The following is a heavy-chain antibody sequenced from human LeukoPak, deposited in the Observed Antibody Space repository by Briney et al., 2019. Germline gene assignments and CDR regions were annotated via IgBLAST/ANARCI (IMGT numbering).Heavy chain of an antibody. D-gene: IGHD3-10*01. CDR2: IYTSGRT. J-gene: IGHJ5*02. CDR1: GGSISSYY. Sequence: SETLSLTCTVSGGSISSYYWSWIRQPAGKGLEWIGRIYTSGRTNYNPSLKSRVTMSVDTSKNQFSLKLSSVTAADTAVYYCARLNYYGSGSYYNSRFDPWGQGTLVTVSS. CDR3: ARLNYYGSGSYYNSRFDP. V-gene: IGHV4-4*07.